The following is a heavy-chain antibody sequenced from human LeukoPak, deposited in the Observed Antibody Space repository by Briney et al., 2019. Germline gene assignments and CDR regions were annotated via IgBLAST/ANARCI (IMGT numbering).Heavy chain of an antibody. V-gene: IGHV3-23*01. Sequence: PGGSLRLSCAASGFTFTNYAVTWVRQAPGKGLEWVSGISGSGTTTYYADSVKGRITISRDNSKNTVYLQMNRLRAEDTAVYYCAKDPAYGSGWPYGMDVWGRGTRVTVSS. D-gene: IGHD6-19*01. J-gene: IGHJ6*02. CDR2: ISGSGTTT. CDR1: GFTFTNYA. CDR3: AKDPAYGSGWPYGMDV.